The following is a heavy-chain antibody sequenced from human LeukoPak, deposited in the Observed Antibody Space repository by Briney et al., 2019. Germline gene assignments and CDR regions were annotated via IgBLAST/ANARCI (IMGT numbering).Heavy chain of an antibody. D-gene: IGHD6-19*01. J-gene: IGHJ4*02. CDR2: ISYDGSNK. Sequence: GGSLRLSCAASGFTFSSYGMHWVRQAPGKGLEWVAVISYDGSNKYYADSVKGRFTISRDNAKNSLYLQMNSLRAEDTALYYCARETGGWYGDFDYWGQGTLVTVSS. CDR1: GFTFSSYG. V-gene: IGHV3-30*03. CDR3: ARETGGWYGDFDY.